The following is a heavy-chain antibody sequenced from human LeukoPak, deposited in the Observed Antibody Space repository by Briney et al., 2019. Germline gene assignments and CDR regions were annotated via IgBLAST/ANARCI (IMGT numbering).Heavy chain of an antibody. Sequence: KASETLSLTCTVSGYSISSGYYWGWIRQPPGKGLEWIGSIYHSGSTYYNPSLKSRVTISVDTSKNQFSLKLSSVTAADTAVYYCAKGDYVWGSYPLDHWGQGTLVTVSS. CDR3: AKGDYVWGSYPLDH. CDR1: GYSISSGYY. J-gene: IGHJ4*02. V-gene: IGHV4-38-2*02. CDR2: IYHSGST. D-gene: IGHD3-16*02.